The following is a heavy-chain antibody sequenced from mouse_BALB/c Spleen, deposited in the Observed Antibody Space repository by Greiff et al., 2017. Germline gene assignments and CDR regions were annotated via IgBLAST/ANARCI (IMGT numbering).Heavy chain of an antibody. CDR3: ARSRGSRGGSYAMDY. Sequence: QVQLKQSGPELVKPGASVKISCKASGYTFTDYYINWVKQKPGQGLEWIGWIYPGSGNTKYNEKFKGKATLTVDTSSSTAYMQLSSLTSEDTAVYFCARSRGSRGGSYAMDYWGQGTSVTVSS. D-gene: IGHD1-1*01. V-gene: IGHV1-84*02. CDR2: IYPGSGNT. CDR1: GYTFTDYY. J-gene: IGHJ4*01.